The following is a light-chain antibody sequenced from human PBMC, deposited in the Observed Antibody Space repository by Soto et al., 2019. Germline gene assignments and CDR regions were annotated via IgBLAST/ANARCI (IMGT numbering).Light chain of an antibody. J-gene: IGKJ1*01. CDR3: QQYNTIPWT. V-gene: IGKV4-1*01. CDR2: WAS. CDR1: QSVFYRPSNNYY. Sequence: DIVMTQSPDSLAVSLGERATINCKSSQSVFYRPSNNYYLAWYQQKPGQPPRLLIYWASTREPGVPDRFSGSGSGTDFTLTISSLQAEDVAVYYCQQYNTIPWTFGQGTKVEIK.